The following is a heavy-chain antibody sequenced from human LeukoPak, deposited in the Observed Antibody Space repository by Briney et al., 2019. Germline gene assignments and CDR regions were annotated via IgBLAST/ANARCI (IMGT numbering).Heavy chain of an antibody. J-gene: IGHJ3*02. V-gene: IGHV4-39*07. CDR1: GGSISSSDYY. CDR3: AKIRGGGYDALDI. Sequence: SETLSLTCTVSGGSISSSDYYWGWVRQPPGKGLEWIGNIHNSGSTNYNPSLESRVTISEDMSKYQFSLKLRSVTAADTAVYYCAKIRGGGYDALDIWGQGTMVTVSS. CDR2: IHNSGST. D-gene: IGHD3-10*01.